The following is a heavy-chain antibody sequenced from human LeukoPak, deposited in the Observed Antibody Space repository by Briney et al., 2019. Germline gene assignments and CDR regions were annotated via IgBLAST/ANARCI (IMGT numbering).Heavy chain of an antibody. CDR3: ASGYSYSFLFIY. CDR1: GGSISSSSYY. J-gene: IGHJ4*02. CDR2: IYYSGST. Sequence: SETLSLTCTVSGGSISSSSYYWGWIRQPPGKGLEWIGSIYYSGSTYYNPSLKSRVIISVDTSKNQFSLKLSSVTAADTAVYYCASGYSYSFLFIYWGQGTLVTVSS. D-gene: IGHD5-18*01. V-gene: IGHV4-39*01.